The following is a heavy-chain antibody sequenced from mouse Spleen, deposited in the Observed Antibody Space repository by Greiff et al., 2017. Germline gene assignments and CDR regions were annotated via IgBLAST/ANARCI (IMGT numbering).Heavy chain of an antibody. J-gene: IGHJ2*01. CDR3: ARTQGLPYYFDY. D-gene: IGHD3-1*01. V-gene: IGHV2-2*01. Sequence: VQLQQSGPGLVQPSQSLSITCTVSGFSLTSYGVHWVRQSPGKGLEWLGVIWSGGSTDYNAAFISRLSISKDNSKSQVFFKMNSLQADDTAIYYCARTQGLPYYFDYWGQGTTLTVSS. CDR2: IWSGGST. CDR1: GFSLTSYG.